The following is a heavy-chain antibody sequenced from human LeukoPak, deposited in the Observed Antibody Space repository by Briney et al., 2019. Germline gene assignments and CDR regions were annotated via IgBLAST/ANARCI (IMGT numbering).Heavy chain of an antibody. D-gene: IGHD3-10*01. CDR1: GGXISSSSYY. J-gene: IGHJ3*02. CDR2: IYYSGST. V-gene: IGHV4-39*01. CDR3: ARPFELTIGAFDI. Sequence: SETLSLTCTVSGGXISSSSYYWGWIRQPPGKGLEWIGSIYYSGSTYYNPSLKSRVTISVDTSKNQFSLKLSSVTAADTAVYYCARPFELTIGAFDIWGQGTMVTVSS.